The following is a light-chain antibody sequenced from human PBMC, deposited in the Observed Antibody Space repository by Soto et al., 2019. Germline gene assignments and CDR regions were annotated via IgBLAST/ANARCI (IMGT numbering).Light chain of an antibody. V-gene: IGLV1-44*01. CDR2: TDN. CDR1: SSNIGSNA. CDR3: AAWDGSLNAYV. Sequence: QSVLTQPPSASGTPGQRVTISCSGSSSNIGSNAVNWYQQFPGTAPNLLIYTDNQRPSGVPDRFSGSKSGTSASLAISWLQSEDEADYFCAAWDGSLNAYVFGTGTKVTVL. J-gene: IGLJ1*01.